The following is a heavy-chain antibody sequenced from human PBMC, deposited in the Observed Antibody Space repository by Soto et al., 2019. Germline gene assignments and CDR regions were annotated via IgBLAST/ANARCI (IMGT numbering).Heavy chain of an antibody. D-gene: IGHD6-19*01. CDR2: ISYDGSNK. V-gene: IGHV3-30*18. CDR3: AKGGQYSSGWYEDDALDI. J-gene: IGHJ3*02. Sequence: QVQLVESGGGVVQPGRSLRLSCAASGFTFSSYGMHWVRQAPGKGLEWVAVISYDGSNKYYADSVKGRFTISRDNSENTLYLQMNSLRAEDTAVYYCAKGGQYSSGWYEDDALDIWGQGTMVTVSS. CDR1: GFTFSSYG.